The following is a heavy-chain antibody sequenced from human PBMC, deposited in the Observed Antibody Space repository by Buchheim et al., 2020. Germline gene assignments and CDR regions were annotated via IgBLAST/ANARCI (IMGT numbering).Heavy chain of an antibody. CDR1: GGSFSGCY. CDR3: ARGYDFWSGNYYYMDV. D-gene: IGHD3-3*01. Sequence: QVQLQQWGAGLLKPSETLSLTCAVYGGSFSGCYWSWIRQPPGKGLEWIGEINHSGSTNYNPSLKSRVTISVDTSKNQFSLKLSSVTAADTAVYYCARGYDFWSGNYYYMDVWGKGTT. V-gene: IGHV4-34*01. CDR2: INHSGST. J-gene: IGHJ6*03.